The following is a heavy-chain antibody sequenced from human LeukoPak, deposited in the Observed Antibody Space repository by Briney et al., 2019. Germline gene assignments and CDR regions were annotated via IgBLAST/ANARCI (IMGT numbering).Heavy chain of an antibody. CDR2: IIPILGIA. CDR1: GGTFSSYT. Sequence: GASVKVSCKASGGTFSSYTISWVRQAPGQGLEWMGRIIPILGIANYAQKFQGRVTITADKSTSTAYMELSSLRSEDTAVYYCARDGCSSSWYERGDAFDIWGQGTMVTVSS. J-gene: IGHJ3*02. D-gene: IGHD6-13*01. CDR3: ARDGCSSSWYERGDAFDI. V-gene: IGHV1-69*04.